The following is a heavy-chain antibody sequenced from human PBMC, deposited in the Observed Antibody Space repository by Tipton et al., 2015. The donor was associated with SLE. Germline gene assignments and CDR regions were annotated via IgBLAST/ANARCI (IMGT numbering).Heavy chain of an antibody. CDR2: IYYSGST. D-gene: IGHD6-6*01. J-gene: IGHJ6*03. Sequence: TLSLTCTVSGGSISSYYWSWIRQPPGKGLEWIGYIYYSGSTNYNPSLKSRVTISVDTSKNQFSLKLSSVTAADTVVYYCARSRYSSSSYYYYYMDVWGKGTTVTVSS. CDR3: ARSRYSSSSYYYYYMDV. V-gene: IGHV4-59*01. CDR1: GGSISSYY.